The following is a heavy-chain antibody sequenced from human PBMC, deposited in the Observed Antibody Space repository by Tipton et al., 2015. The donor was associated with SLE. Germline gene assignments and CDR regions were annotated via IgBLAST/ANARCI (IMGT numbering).Heavy chain of an antibody. CDR3: VVCSPSRCSYFDY. Sequence: TLSLTCTVSGGSISSSYYWGWVRHSPGKGLEGFGSIAYTGSTSYNPSLDSRASLSVDASKDQFSLKLSCLTAADTAVYYCVVCSPSRCSYFDYWCQGRLVTVSP. CDR1: GGSISSSYY. V-gene: IGHV4-39*07. D-gene: IGHD2-2*01. J-gene: IGHJ4*02. CDR2: IAYTGST.